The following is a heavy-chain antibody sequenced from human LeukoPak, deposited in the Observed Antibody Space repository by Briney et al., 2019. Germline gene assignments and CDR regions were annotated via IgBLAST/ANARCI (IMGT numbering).Heavy chain of an antibody. CDR1: GYTFSGYW. D-gene: IGHD4-23*01. V-gene: IGHV3-74*01. CDR2: ISRDGSSF. Sequence: GGSLRFSCAASGYTFSGYWRQWVRQAPGKGRVWVSRISRDGSSFSYADSVKGSITSSSDNAKNTLYLQMNSLRAEDTAVYFCRRECATVVTQIDDWGQGTLATVSS. J-gene: IGHJ4*02. CDR3: RRECATVVTQIDD.